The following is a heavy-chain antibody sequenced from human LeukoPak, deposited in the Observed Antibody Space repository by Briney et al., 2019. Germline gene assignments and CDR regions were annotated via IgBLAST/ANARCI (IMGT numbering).Heavy chain of an antibody. CDR2: ISSSGSTI. CDR3: SRVLDIVPTTEYYFDY. CDR1: GFTFSSYE. Sequence: GGSLRLSCAASGFTFSSYEMNWVRQAPGKGLEWVSYISSSGSTIYYADSVKGRFTISRDNAKNSLYLQMNSLRAEDTAVYYCSRVLDIVPTTEYYFDYWGQGTLVTVSS. J-gene: IGHJ4*02. D-gene: IGHD5-12*01. V-gene: IGHV3-48*03.